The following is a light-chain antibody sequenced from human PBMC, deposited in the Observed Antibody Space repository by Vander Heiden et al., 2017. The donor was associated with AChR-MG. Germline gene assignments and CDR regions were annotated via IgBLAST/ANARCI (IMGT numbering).Light chain of an antibody. V-gene: IGLV3-21*03. CDR3: QVWDSSSDHPVV. J-gene: IGLJ2*01. CDR2: DDS. CDR1: NIGRKS. Sequence: SYVLTQPPSVSVAPGKPARITCGGNNIGRKSVHWYQQKPGQAPVLVVYDDSDRPSGIPERFSGSNSGNTATLTISRVEAGDEADYYCQVWDSSSDHPVVFGGGTKLTVL.